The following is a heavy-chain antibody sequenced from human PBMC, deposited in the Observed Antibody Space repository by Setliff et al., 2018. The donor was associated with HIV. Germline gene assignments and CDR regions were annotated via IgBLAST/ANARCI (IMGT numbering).Heavy chain of an antibody. D-gene: IGHD5-18*01. Sequence: SQTLSLTCTVSGGSISNYYWSWIRKPPGKGLEWIGYISYSGSTNYNPSLESRVAMSVDTSTQQFSLEVSSVTAADTAVYYCARTRGYSYGTLAGFDYWGRGSLVTVSS. CDR2: ISYSGST. V-gene: IGHV4-59*01. CDR1: GGSISNYY. J-gene: IGHJ4*01. CDR3: ARTRGYSYGTLAGFDY.